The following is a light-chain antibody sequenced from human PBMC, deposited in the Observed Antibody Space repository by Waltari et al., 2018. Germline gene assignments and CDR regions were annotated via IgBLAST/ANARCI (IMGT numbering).Light chain of an antibody. CDR2: NAS. Sequence: DITLTQSPSTLSASVGERVTIPCRASQSIDIWLAWYQQKPGKAPKLLISNASNLEREPPSRFSGSGSGTEFTLTISSLQPDDSATFYCQHYSHYPPTFGGGTKVEIK. CDR3: QHYSHYPPT. CDR1: QSIDIW. J-gene: IGKJ4*01. V-gene: IGKV1-5*03.